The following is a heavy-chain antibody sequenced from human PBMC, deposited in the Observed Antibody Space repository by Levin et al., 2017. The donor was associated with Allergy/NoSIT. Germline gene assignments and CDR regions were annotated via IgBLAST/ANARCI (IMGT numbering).Heavy chain of an antibody. Sequence: ASVKVSCKASGGTFSSYAISWVRQAPGQGLEWMGGIIPIFGTANYAQKFQGRVTITADESTSTAYMELSSLRSEDTAVYYCEAYYYDSSGGGYFDYWGQGTLVTVSS. D-gene: IGHD3-22*01. V-gene: IGHV1-69*13. CDR3: EAYYYDSSGGGYFDY. J-gene: IGHJ4*02. CDR1: GGTFSSYA. CDR2: IIPIFGTA.